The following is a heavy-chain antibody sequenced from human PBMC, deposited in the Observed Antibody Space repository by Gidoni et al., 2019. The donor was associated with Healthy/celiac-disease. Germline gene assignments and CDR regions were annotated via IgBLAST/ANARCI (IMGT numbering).Heavy chain of an antibody. CDR2: IYPGDSDT. D-gene: IGHD1-26*01. CDR1: GYSFTSYR. CDR3: ARPGGIVGAIGSSYLAFDI. V-gene: IGHV5-51*01. Sequence: EVQLVQSGAEVQKPGESLKISCKGSGYSFTSYRNGWVRQMPGKGLEWMGIIYPGDSDTRYSPSFQGQVTISADKSISTAYLQWSSLKASDTAMYYCARPGGIVGAIGSSYLAFDIWGQGTMVTVSS. J-gene: IGHJ3*02.